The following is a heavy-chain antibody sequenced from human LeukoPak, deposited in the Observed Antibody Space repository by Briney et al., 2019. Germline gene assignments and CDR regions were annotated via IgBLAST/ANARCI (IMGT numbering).Heavy chain of an antibody. V-gene: IGHV4-59*01. Sequence: SETLSLTCAVYGGSFSGYYWSWIRQPPGKGLEWIGYINYSGSTNYNPSLKSRVTISVDTSKNQFSLKLTSVTAADTAVYYCASSPWYSWGQGTLVTVSS. J-gene: IGHJ5*02. CDR3: ASSPWYS. CDR2: INYSGST. D-gene: IGHD1-14*01. CDR1: GGSFSGYY.